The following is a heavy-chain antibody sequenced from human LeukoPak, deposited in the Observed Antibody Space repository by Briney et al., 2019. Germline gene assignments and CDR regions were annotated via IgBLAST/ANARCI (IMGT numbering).Heavy chain of an antibody. J-gene: IGHJ6*03. CDR2: IYYSGST. Sequence: SETLSLTCTVSGGSISSYYWSWIRQPPGKGVEWIGYIYYSGSTNYNPSLKSRVTISVDTSKNQFSLKLSSVTAADTAVYYCARVRNYYYYMDVWGKGTTVTISS. V-gene: IGHV4-59*01. CDR3: ARVRNYYYYMDV. CDR1: GGSISSYY.